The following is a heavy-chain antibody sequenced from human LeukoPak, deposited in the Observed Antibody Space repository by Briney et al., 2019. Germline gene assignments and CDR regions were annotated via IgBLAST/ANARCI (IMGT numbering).Heavy chain of an antibody. CDR3: ASPSEYSGSYLDY. V-gene: IGHV4-38-2*01. CDR1: GYSISSGYY. CDR2: IYPSGST. J-gene: IGHJ4*02. D-gene: IGHD1-26*01. Sequence: SETLSLTRAVSGYSISSGYYWGWIRQPPGKGLEWIGSIYPSGSTYYNPSLKSRVTTSVDTSKNQFSLKLSSVTAADTAVYYCASPSEYSGSYLDYWGQGTLVTVSS.